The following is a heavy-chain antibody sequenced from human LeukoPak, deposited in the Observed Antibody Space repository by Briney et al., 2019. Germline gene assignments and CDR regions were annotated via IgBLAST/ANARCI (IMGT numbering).Heavy chain of an antibody. D-gene: IGHD4-11*01. J-gene: IGHJ4*02. V-gene: IGHV4-39*01. CDR1: GASFITTNYY. Sequence: SETLSLTCTVSGASFITTNYYWGWIRQPPGKGLEWIGSISYSGNAYYNPSLRSRLSISMDASKNQFSLKVRSVTAADTAVYYCARNLGQTWGTVTTDLWYFDHWGQGTLVPVSS. CDR3: ARNLGQTWGTVTTDLWYFDH. CDR2: ISYSGNA.